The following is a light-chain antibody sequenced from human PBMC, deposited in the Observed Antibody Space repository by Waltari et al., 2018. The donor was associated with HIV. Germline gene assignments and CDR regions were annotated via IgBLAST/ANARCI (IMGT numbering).Light chain of an antibody. Sequence: QSALTQPASVSGSPGQSVTISCTATNFELGTYNLVSWFQQLPGKAPKLLIFEATKRPSGVPNRFSGSKSGNTASLTVSDLQAEDEADYYCTSYTGITNLLFGGGTRLTVL. V-gene: IGLV2-14*02. J-gene: IGLJ3*02. CDR1: NFELGTYNL. CDR2: EAT. CDR3: TSYTGITNLL.